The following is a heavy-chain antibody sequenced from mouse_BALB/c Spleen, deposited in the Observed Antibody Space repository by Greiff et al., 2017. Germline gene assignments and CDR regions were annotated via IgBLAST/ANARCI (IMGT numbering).Heavy chain of an antibody. CDR1: GYTFTSYW. CDR2: INPSTGYT. Sequence: VQLQQSGAELAKPGASVKMSCKASGYTFTSYWMHWVKQRPGQGLEWIGYINPSTGYTEYNQKCKDKATLTADKSSSTAYMQLSSLTSEDSAVYYCARSEYGNPCAYWGQGTLVTVSA. J-gene: IGHJ3*01. V-gene: IGHV1-7*01. D-gene: IGHD2-10*02. CDR3: ARSEYGNPCAY.